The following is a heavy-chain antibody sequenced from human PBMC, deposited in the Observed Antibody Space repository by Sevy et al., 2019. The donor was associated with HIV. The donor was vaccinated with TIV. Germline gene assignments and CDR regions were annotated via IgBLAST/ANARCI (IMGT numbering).Heavy chain of an antibody. D-gene: IGHD6-6*01. CDR2: ISYDGSNK. CDR3: AKAPPARIAARPNWSDL. CDR1: GFTFSSYG. Sequence: GGSLRLSCAASGFTFSSYGMHWVRQAPGKGLEWVAVISYDGSNKYYADSVKGRFTISRDNSKNTLYLQMNSLRAEDTAVYYCAKAPPARIAARPNWSDLWGRGTLVTVSS. V-gene: IGHV3-30*18. J-gene: IGHJ2*01.